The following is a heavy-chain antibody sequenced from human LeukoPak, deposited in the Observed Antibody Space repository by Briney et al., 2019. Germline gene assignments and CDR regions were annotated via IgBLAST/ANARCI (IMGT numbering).Heavy chain of an antibody. CDR2: IYSGGST. CDR1: GFTFSSYS. Sequence: SGGSLRLSCAASGFTFSSYSMSWVRQAPGKGLEWVSVIYSGGSTYYADSVKGRFTISRDNSKNTLYLQMNSLRAEDTAVYYCARASGSRDAFDIWGQGTMVTVSS. CDR3: ARASGSRDAFDI. V-gene: IGHV3-66*01. J-gene: IGHJ3*02. D-gene: IGHD1-26*01.